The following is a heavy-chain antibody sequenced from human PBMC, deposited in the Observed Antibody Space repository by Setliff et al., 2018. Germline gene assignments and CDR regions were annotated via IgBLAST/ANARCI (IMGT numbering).Heavy chain of an antibody. Sequence: SETLSLTCTLSGVSFSSGGYYWNWIRQHPGKGLEWIWYIYYSGSTYYNPSLEDRVSISVDTSKRHISLGLTSVTAADTAVYYGARARSHCSGACHHAFDIWGQGTKVTVSS. CDR3: ARARSHCSGACHHAFDI. V-gene: IGHV4-31*03. CDR1: GVSFSSGGYY. D-gene: IGHD2-15*01. CDR2: IYYSGST. J-gene: IGHJ3*02.